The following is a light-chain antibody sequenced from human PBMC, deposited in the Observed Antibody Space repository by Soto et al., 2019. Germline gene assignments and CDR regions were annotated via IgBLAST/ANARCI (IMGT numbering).Light chain of an antibody. V-gene: IGKV3-20*01. CDR3: QQYGSSPPWT. Sequence: EIVLTQSPGTLSLSPGARAPLSCRARQSVSNNYLAWSQQKPGQAPRLLIYDASSRATGIPDRFSGGGSGTDFTLTISRLEPEDFAVYYCQQYGSSPPWTFGQGTKVDIK. CDR2: DAS. J-gene: IGKJ1*01. CDR1: QSVSNNY.